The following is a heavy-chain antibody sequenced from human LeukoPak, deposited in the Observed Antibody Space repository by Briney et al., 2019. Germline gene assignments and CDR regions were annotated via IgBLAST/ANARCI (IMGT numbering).Heavy chain of an antibody. D-gene: IGHD7-27*01. CDR1: GFTFSSYA. Sequence: PGGSLRLSCAASGFTFSSYAMSWVRQAPGKGLEWVASISGSGSSTYYADSVKGRFTISRDNSRNTLYLHMNSLRDEDTAVYYCAKGRALGKLRVLYFDYWGQGTLVTVSS. J-gene: IGHJ4*02. V-gene: IGHV3-23*01. CDR2: ISGSGSST. CDR3: AKGRALGKLRVLYFDY.